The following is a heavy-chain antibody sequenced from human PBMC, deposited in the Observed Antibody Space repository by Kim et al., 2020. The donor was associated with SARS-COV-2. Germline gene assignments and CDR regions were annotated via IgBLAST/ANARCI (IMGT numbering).Heavy chain of an antibody. J-gene: IGHJ5*02. Sequence: SETLSLTCTVSGGSISNYYWSWIRQPPGKGLEWIGYIYYSGSTNYSPSLKSRVTISVDTSKNQFSLKLSSVTAADTAVYYCANYHFWSGYYGSGWFDPWGQGTLVTVSS. CDR2: IYYSGST. CDR3: ANYHFWSGYYGSGWFDP. CDR1: GGSISNYY. V-gene: IGHV4-59*01. D-gene: IGHD3-3*02.